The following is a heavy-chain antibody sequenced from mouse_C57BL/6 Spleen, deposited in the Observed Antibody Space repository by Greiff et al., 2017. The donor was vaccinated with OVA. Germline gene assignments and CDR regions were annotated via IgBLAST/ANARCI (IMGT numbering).Heavy chain of an antibody. CDR2: INPSTGGT. D-gene: IGHD3-3*01. CDR3: ARSGDKYFDG. V-gene: IGHV1-42*01. J-gene: IGHJ1*03. CDR1: GYSFTGYY. Sequence: VQLQQSGPELVKPGASVKISCKASGYSFTGYYMNWVKQSPEKSLEWIGEINPSTGGTTYNQKFKAKATLTVDKSSSTAYMQLKSLTSEDSAVYYCARSGDKYFDGWGTGTTVTVSS.